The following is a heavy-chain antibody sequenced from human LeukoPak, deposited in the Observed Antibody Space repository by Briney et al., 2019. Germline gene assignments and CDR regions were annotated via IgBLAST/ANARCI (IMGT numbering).Heavy chain of an antibody. V-gene: IGHV3-11*04. Sequence: GGSLRLSCAASGFTFSDYYMSWIRQAPGKGLEWVSYISSSGSTIYYADSVKGRFTISRDNAKNSLYLQMNSLRAEDTAVYYCARDPLPHQYQPDAFDIWGQGTMVTVSS. CDR3: ARDPLPHQYQPDAFDI. CDR2: ISSSGSTI. J-gene: IGHJ3*02. CDR1: GFTFSDYY. D-gene: IGHD2-2*01.